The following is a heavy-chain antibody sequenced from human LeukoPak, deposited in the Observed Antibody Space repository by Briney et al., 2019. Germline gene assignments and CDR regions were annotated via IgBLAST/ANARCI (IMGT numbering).Heavy chain of an antibody. CDR1: GGTFSSYA. V-gene: IGHV1-69*04. J-gene: IGHJ6*02. Sequence: GASVKVSCKASGGTFSSYAISWVRQAPGQGLEWMGRIIPILGIANYAQKFQGRVTITADKSTSTAYMELSSLRSEDTAVYYCARDRYYDSSGYRTRHLGYYGMDVWGQGTTVTVSS. D-gene: IGHD3-22*01. CDR3: ARDRYYDSSGYRTRHLGYYGMDV. CDR2: IIPILGIA.